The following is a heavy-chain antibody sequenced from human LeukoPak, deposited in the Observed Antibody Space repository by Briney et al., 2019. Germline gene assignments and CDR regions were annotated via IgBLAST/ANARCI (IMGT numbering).Heavy chain of an antibody. CDR3: AMSGYDYGY. CDR1: GFTFSSYG. V-gene: IGHV3-23*01. J-gene: IGHJ4*02. Sequence: GGSLRLSCAASGFTFSSYGMSWVRQAPGKGLEWVSVISGSGGSTYYADSVKGRFTVSRDNSKNTLYLQVNSLRAEDTAVYYCAMSGYDYGYWGQGTLVTVSS. CDR2: ISGSGGST. D-gene: IGHD5-12*01.